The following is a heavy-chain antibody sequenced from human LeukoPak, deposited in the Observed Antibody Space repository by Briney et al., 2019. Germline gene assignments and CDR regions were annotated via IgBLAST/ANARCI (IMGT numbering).Heavy chain of an antibody. J-gene: IGHJ4*02. V-gene: IGHV4-4*02. Sequence: SETLSLTCTVSGDSINSLDLWSWVRQPPGKGPEWIGEMYLSGTTHSNPSVKSRVTISIDKSKNQFFLNLSSVTAADTAVYYCAGLVGRYSSGLYYYYFDYWGQGTLVTVSS. CDR3: AGLVGRYSSGLYYYYFDY. D-gene: IGHD3-22*01. CDR1: GDSINSLDL. CDR2: MYLSGTT.